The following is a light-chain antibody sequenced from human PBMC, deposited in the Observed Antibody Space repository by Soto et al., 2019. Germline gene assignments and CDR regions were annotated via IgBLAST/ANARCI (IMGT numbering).Light chain of an antibody. Sequence: DVVMTQSPLSLSVTLGQSASISCRSTQSLLYSDGDTYLNWYHQRPGQSPRRLIHKVSKRDSGVPDRISGSGSGSDFTLEISRVEAEDVGTYYCLQATPWPWPFGQGPRVDIK. CDR1: QSLLYSDGDTY. CDR2: KVS. CDR3: LQATPWPWP. V-gene: IGKV2-30*01. J-gene: IGKJ1*01.